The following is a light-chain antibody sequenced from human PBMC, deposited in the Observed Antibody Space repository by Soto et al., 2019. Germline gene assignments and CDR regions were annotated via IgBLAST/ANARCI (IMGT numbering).Light chain of an antibody. Sequence: EIVLTQSPGTLSLSPGERATLSCRASQSVSSSYLAWYQQKPGQAPRLLIYGASSRATGIPDRFSGSGSGTDFTLTISRLEPEDFAVYYCQQYGSSSPGTFGQGTKLEIK. CDR2: GAS. CDR3: QQYGSSSPGT. J-gene: IGKJ2*01. CDR1: QSVSSSY. V-gene: IGKV3-20*01.